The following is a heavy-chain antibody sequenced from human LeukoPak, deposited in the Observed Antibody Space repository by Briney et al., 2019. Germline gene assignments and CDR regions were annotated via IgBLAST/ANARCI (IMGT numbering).Heavy chain of an antibody. V-gene: IGHV3-23*01. CDR3: AMAGRGYYFDY. CDR1: GFTFSTYA. Sequence: GSLRLSCAASGFTFSTYAMSWVRQAPGKGLEWVSGISGSGGSTHYADSVKGRFTISRDNSKNTLYLQMNSLRAEDTAVYYCAMAGRGYYFDYWGQGALVTVSS. J-gene: IGHJ4*02. CDR2: ISGSGGST. D-gene: IGHD6-19*01.